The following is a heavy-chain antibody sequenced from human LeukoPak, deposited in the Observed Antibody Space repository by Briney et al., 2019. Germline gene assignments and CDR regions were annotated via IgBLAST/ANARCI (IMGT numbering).Heavy chain of an antibody. CDR1: GGTFSSYA. D-gene: IGHD4-23*01. J-gene: IGHJ4*02. CDR2: IIPIFGIA. Sequence: SVKVSCKASGGTFSSYAISWVRQAPGQGLEWMGRIIPIFGIANYAQKFQGRVTITADKSTSTAYMELSSLRSEDTAVYYCARDWLDYGGGFDYWGQGTLITVSS. V-gene: IGHV1-69*04. CDR3: ARDWLDYGGGFDY.